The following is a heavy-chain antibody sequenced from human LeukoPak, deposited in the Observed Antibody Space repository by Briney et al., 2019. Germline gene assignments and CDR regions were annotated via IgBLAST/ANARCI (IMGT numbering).Heavy chain of an antibody. CDR1: GYTFTSYG. D-gene: IGHD6-19*01. Sequence: ASVKVSCKASGYTFTSYGISWVRQAPEQGLEWMGWISTYNGNTHYAQKLQGRVTMTTDTSTSTAYMELRSLRSDDTAVYYCARSSLAVAGSVFDYWGQGTLVTASS. CDR2: ISTYNGNT. J-gene: IGHJ4*02. V-gene: IGHV1-18*01. CDR3: ARSSLAVAGSVFDY.